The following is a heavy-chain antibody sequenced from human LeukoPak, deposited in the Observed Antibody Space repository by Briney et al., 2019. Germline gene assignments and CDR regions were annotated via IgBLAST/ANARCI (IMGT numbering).Heavy chain of an antibody. CDR1: GFTFDDYD. D-gene: IGHD5-18*01. Sequence: PGGSLRLSCAASGFTFDDYDMSWVRQAPGKGLEWVSSISSSSSYIYYADSVKGRFTISRDNAKNSLYLQMNSLRAEDTAVYYCVRGTAKTYYFDYWGQGTLVTVSS. J-gene: IGHJ4*02. CDR3: VRGTAKTYYFDY. V-gene: IGHV3-21*04. CDR2: ISSSSSYI.